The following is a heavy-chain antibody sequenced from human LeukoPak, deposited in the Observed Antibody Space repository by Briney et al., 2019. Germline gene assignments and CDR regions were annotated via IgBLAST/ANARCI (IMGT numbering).Heavy chain of an antibody. Sequence: PSETLSLTCAVYGGSFSGYYWSWIRQPPGKGLEWIGEINHSGSTNYNPSLKSRVTISVGTSKNQFSLKLSSVTAADTAVYYCARRIYGSGSKPWGQGTLVTVSS. CDR2: INHSGST. CDR1: GGSFSGYY. J-gene: IGHJ5*02. CDR3: ARRIYGSGSKP. V-gene: IGHV4-34*01. D-gene: IGHD3-10*01.